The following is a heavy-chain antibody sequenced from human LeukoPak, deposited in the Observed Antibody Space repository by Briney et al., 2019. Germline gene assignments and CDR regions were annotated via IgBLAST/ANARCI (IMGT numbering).Heavy chain of an antibody. CDR1: VDSVTSGTFY. V-gene: IGHV4-39*01. J-gene: IGHJ5*02. CDR2: VYYTGST. CDR3: ARHSGSGSLSRPFDP. Sequence: SGTLSLTCTVSVDSVTSGTFYWAWLRQPPGKGLEWIATVYYTGSTYYNPSLKSRVTISMDTSKNQFSLDLRSVVAPDTAVYYCARHSGSGSLSRPFDPWGQGTLVTVSS. D-gene: IGHD3-10*01.